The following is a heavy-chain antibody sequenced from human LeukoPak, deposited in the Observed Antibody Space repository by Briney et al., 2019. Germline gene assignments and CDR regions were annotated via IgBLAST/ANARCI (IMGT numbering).Heavy chain of an antibody. CDR2: IDYSGDT. CDR1: GGSISSSGYY. J-gene: IGHJ4*02. D-gene: IGHD1-1*01. V-gene: IGHV4-39*07. CDR3: VRLVSATGNFDF. Sequence: SETLSLTCSVSGGSISSSGYYWGWIRQPPGKGLEWIETIDYSGDTYYNPYLKSRVTISIDTSKNQFSLKLRSVAAADTAVYYCVRLVSATGNFDFWGQGALVTVSS.